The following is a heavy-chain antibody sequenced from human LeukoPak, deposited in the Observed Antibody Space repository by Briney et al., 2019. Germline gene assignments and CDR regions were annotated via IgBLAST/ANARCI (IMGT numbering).Heavy chain of an antibody. CDR2: ISHDGSNK. Sequence: GGSLRLSCAASGFTFSSYGMHWVRQAPGKGLEWVAVISHDGSNKYYADSVKGRFTISRDNSKNTLYPQMNSLRAEDTAVYYCANENYYGSGSYPDYWGQGTLVTVSS. CDR3: ANENYYGSGSYPDY. D-gene: IGHD3-10*01. J-gene: IGHJ4*02. V-gene: IGHV3-30*18. CDR1: GFTFSSYG.